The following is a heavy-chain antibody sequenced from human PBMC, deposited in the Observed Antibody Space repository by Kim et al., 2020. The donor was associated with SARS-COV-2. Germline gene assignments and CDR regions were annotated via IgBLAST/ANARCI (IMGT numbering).Heavy chain of an antibody. CDR3: ATDSSSSSGRSPFSYYYYYGMDV. J-gene: IGHJ6*02. Sequence: ASVKVSCKVSGYTLTELSMHWVRQAPGKGLEWMGGFDPEDGETIYAQKFQGRVTMTEDTSTDTAYMELSSLRSEDTAVYYCATDSSSSSGRSPFSYYYYYGMDVWGQGTTVTVSS. CDR2: FDPEDGET. D-gene: IGHD6-6*01. CDR1: GYTLTELS. V-gene: IGHV1-24*01.